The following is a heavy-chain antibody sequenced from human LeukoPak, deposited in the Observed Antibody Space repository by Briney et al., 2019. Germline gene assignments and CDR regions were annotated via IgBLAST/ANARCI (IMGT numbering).Heavy chain of an antibody. V-gene: IGHV4-61*05. J-gene: IGHJ5*02. CDR2: NHDSGTT. D-gene: IGHD4-17*01. CDR3: ARSRGGFGDYGSWFDP. CDR1: GGSISSSSYY. Sequence: KPSETLSLTCTVSGGSISSSSYYWGWIRQPPGKGLEWIAYNHDSGTTNYNPSLKSRVTTSIDTSKNQFSLKLNSVTPADTAVYYCARSRGGFGDYGSWFDPWGQGTLVTVSS.